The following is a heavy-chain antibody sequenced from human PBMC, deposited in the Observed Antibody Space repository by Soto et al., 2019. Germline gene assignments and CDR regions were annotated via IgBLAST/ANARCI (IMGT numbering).Heavy chain of an antibody. J-gene: IGHJ4*02. CDR2: IYPGDSDS. D-gene: IGHD2-2*01. Sequence: PGESLKISCKGSGFTFTSYWIAWVRQMPGKGLEWMGIIYPGDSDSSYSPSFQGRVTISADKSINTACLHWSSLKASDTAIYYCAKHEGYCSTTTCSNFDYWGQGTLVTVSS. V-gene: IGHV5-51*01. CDR3: AKHEGYCSTTTCSNFDY. CDR1: GFTFTSYW.